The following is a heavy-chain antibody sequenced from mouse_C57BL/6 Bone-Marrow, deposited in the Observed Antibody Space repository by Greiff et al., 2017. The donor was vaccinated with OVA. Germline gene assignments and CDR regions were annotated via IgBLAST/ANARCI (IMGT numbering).Heavy chain of an antibody. CDR3: ARSHYYPPYYYARDY. J-gene: IGHJ4*01. CDR2: INPRNGGT. D-gene: IGHD1-1*01. Sequence: VQLQQPGPELVKPGASVTLSCKASGYTFTSYWMHWVKQRPGQGLEWIGNINPRNGGTNYNEKFKSKATLTVDKSSSTAYMQLSSLTSEDSAVYYCARSHYYPPYYYARDYWGQGTSVTVSS. V-gene: IGHV1-53*01. CDR1: GYTFTSYW.